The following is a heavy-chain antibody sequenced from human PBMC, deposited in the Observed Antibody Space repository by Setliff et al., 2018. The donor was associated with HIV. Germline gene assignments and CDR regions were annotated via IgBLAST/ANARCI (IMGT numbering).Heavy chain of an antibody. D-gene: IGHD2-15*01. V-gene: IGHV4-59*08. Sequence: NPSETLSLTCTVSGDSISSYYWNWIRQPPGKALEWIGYIYYGSTHYNPSFEGRVTISVDTSKNQFSLKLRSVTAAGTAMYYCARRRCSAASCPDNSWNWLDPWGQGTLVTVSS. CDR1: GDSISSYY. CDR3: ARRRCSAASCPDNSWNWLDP. J-gene: IGHJ5*02. CDR2: IYYGST.